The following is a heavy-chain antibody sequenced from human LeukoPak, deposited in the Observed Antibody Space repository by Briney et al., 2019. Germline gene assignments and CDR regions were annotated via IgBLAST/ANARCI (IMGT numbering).Heavy chain of an antibody. V-gene: IGHV3-23*01. CDR3: VRDRYSSRWEFDY. CDR1: GFTFSSYW. CDR2: INGSGAST. Sequence: GGSLRLSCAASGFTFSSYWMTWVRQAPGKGLEWVSGINGSGASTYYADSVKGRFTISRDNSKNTLYLQMNSLRAEDTAVYYCVRDRYSSRWEFDYWGQGTLVTVSS. J-gene: IGHJ4*02. D-gene: IGHD6-13*01.